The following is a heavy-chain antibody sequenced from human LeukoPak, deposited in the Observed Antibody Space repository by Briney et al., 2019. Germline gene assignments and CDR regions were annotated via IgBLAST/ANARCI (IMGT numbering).Heavy chain of an antibody. CDR1: GYTLTSYG. CDR3: ARDGSVSSGYPNH. J-gene: IGHJ5*02. V-gene: IGHV1-18*01. D-gene: IGHD3-22*01. CDR2: ISAYNGNT. Sequence: ASVKVSCKASGYTLTSYGISWVRQPPGQGLQWMGWISAYNGNTNSAQKLQGRVTMTTDTSTTTAYMELRSLRSDDTAVYYCARDGSVSSGYPNHWGQGTLVTVSS.